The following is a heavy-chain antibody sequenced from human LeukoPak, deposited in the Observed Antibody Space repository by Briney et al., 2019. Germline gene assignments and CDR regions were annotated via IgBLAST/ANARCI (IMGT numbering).Heavy chain of an antibody. J-gene: IGHJ6*03. D-gene: IGHD6-13*01. CDR2: INHSGST. Sequence: SETLSLTCAVYGGSFSGYYWSWIRQPPGKGLEWTGEINHSGSTNYNPSLKSRVTISVDTSKNQFSLKLSSVTAADTAVYYCARGRYSSSWSYYYYYMDVWGKGTTVTVSS. CDR1: GGSFSGYY. V-gene: IGHV4-34*01. CDR3: ARGRYSSSWSYYYYYMDV.